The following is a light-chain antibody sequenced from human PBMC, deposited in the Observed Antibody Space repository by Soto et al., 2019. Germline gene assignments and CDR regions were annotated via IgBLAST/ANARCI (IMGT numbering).Light chain of an antibody. CDR2: GNS. V-gene: IGLV1-40*01. CDR1: SPTIGAGYD. CDR3: QSYDSSLSGYV. J-gene: IGLJ1*01. Sequence: QAVVTQPPSVSGAPGQRVTISSTGSSPTIGAGYDVHWYQQLPGTAPKLLLYGNSNRPSGVPDRFSGSKSGTSASLAITGLQAEDEADYCCQSYDSSLSGYVFGTGTKLTVL.